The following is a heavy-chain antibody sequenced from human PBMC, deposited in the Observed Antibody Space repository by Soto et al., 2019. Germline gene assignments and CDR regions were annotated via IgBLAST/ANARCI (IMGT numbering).Heavy chain of an antibody. Sequence: QVQLVQSGAEVKKPGASVKVSCKASGYTFTSYGISWVRQAPGQGLDWMGWFRAYNGNTNYAQKLQGRVTMTTDTSTRTGYMELRSLRSDDTAVYYCARDLPTMDVWGQGTTVTVSS. CDR1: GYTFTSYG. V-gene: IGHV1-18*01. J-gene: IGHJ6*02. CDR2: FRAYNGNT. CDR3: ARDLPTMDV.